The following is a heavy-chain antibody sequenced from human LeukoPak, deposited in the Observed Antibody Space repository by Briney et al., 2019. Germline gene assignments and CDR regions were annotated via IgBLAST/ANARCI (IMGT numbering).Heavy chain of an antibody. CDR3: APGAMYQLDY. D-gene: IGHD2-2*01. CDR1: GFTFSSYG. V-gene: IGHV3-23*01. Sequence: PGGSLRLSCAASGFTFSSYGMSWVRQAPGKGLEWVSAISGSGGSTYYADSVKGGFTISRDNSKKTLCMQMNRLRAEETDVYNCAPGAMYQLDYCRQGTLLTVSS. CDR2: ISGSGGST. J-gene: IGHJ4*02.